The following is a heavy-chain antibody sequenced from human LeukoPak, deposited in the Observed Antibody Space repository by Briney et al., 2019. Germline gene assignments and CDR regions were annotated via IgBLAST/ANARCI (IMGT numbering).Heavy chain of an antibody. CDR3: AKRRPVTLLTPGNHFDY. CDR2: IGARGDI. J-gene: IGHJ4*02. Sequence: PGGSLRLSCVASGFTFSDYSMNWVRQAPGKGLEWVSAIGARGDIYYADSVKGRFTISRDNSKNTLYLQMNSLRAEDTALYYCAKRRPVTLLTPGNHFDYWGQGTLVTVSS. D-gene: IGHD4-23*01. CDR1: GFTFSDYS. V-gene: IGHV3-23*01.